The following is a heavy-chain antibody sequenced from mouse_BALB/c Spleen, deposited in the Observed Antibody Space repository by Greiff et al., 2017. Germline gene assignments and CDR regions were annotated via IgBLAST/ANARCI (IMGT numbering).Heavy chain of an antibody. CDR1: GYTFTSYW. V-gene: IGHV1S22*01. Sequence: LQQPGSELVRPGASVKLSCKASGYTFTSYWMHWVKQRHGQGLEWIGNIYPGSGSTNYDEKFTCKGTLTVDTSSSTAYMHLSSLTSEDSAVYDCTREGYYGSSLDYGGQGTTLTVSS. CDR3: TREGYYGSSLDY. J-gene: IGHJ2*01. D-gene: IGHD1-1*01. CDR2: IYPGSGST.